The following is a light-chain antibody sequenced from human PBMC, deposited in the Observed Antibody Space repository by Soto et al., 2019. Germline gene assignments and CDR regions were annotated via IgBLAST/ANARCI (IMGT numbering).Light chain of an antibody. V-gene: IGKV3-11*01. CDR2: DAS. CDR3: QQRLMT. J-gene: IGKJ1*01. Sequence: IVLTQSLSTLSLSPGERATLSCRASQSVSSYLAWYQQKPCQAPRLLIYDASSRVAGIPARFRGSGSGTDFTLTISSLEPEDFAVYYCQQRLMTFGQGTKVDIK. CDR1: QSVSSY.